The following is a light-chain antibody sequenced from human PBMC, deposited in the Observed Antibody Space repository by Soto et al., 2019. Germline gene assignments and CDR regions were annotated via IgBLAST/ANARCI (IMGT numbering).Light chain of an antibody. Sequence: ERVMTQSPATLSVSPGERATLSCRASQSVSSNLAWYQQKPGQAPRLLIYGASTRATGIPARFNGSGPGTEFTLTISSLQSEDFAVYYCQQYNNWPRWTFGQGTKVDIK. V-gene: IGKV3-15*01. CDR1: QSVSSN. CDR2: GAS. CDR3: QQYNNWPRWT. J-gene: IGKJ1*01.